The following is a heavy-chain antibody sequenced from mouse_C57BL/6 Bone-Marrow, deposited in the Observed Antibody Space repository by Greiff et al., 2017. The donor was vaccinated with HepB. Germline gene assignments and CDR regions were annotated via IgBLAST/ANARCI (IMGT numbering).Heavy chain of an antibody. V-gene: IGHV3-6*01. D-gene: IGHD1-1*01. CDR2: ISYDGSN. CDR1: GYSITSGYY. CDR3: ARVLLLRERYFDV. J-gene: IGHJ1*03. Sequence: EVQRVESGPGLVKPSQSLSLTCSVTGYSITSGYYWNWIRQFPGNKLEWMGYISYDGSNNYNPSLKNRISITRDTSKNQFFLKLNSVTTEDTATYYCARVLLLRERYFDVWGTGTTVTVSS.